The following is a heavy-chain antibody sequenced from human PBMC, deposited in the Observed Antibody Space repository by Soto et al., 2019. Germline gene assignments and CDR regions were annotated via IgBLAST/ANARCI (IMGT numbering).Heavy chain of an antibody. CDR1: GFTFSGSA. CDR2: IRTKANNYAT. D-gene: IGHD3-3*01. V-gene: IGHV3-73*01. J-gene: IGHJ4*02. CDR3: ARRLYDFWSGHPKGLDY. Sequence: GSLRLSCAASGFTFSGSAMNWVRQASGKGLEWVGRIRTKANNYATAYAVSVKGRFTISRDDSRNTAYLQMNSLKTEDTAVYYCARRLYDFWSGHPKGLDYWGQGTVVTVSS.